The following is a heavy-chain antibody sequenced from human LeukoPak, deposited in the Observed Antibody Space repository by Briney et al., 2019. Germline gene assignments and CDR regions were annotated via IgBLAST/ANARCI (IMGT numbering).Heavy chain of an antibody. CDR3: AISVVRPAPFDF. CDR1: GFSFSGYG. CDR2: LNEDGSDK. J-gene: IGHJ4*02. D-gene: IGHD2-15*01. V-gene: IGHV3-7*01. Sequence: GGSLRLSCGASGFSFSGYGMHWVRQAPGKGLEWVAMLNEDGSDKYYVDAVKGRFTISRDNAKNSLYLQMNSLRAEDTAVYYCAISVVRPAPFDFWGQGTLVTVSS.